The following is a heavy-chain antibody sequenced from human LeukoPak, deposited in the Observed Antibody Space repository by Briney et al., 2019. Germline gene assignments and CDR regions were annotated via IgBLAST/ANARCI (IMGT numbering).Heavy chain of an antibody. CDR3: ARRWNYGRNYDIDV. D-gene: IGHD1-7*01. CDR2: INDSGRT. CDR1: GGSFTNYY. V-gene: IGHV4-34*01. Sequence: SETLSLTCAVYGGSFTNYYWSWIRQPPGKGLECIGEINDSGRTNYNPSLMSRVTISVDTSKNQFSLKLGSVTATDTAVYYCARRWNYGRNYDIDVWGKGDTVSVSS. J-gene: IGHJ6*03.